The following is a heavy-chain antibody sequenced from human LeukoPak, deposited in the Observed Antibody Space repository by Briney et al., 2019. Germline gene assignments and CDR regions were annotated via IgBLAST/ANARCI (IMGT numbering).Heavy chain of an antibody. D-gene: IGHD3-22*01. Sequence: SVKVSCKASGGTFSSYAISWVRQAPGQGLEWMGGIIPIFGTANYAQKFQGRVTITADESTSTAYMELSSLRSEDTAVYYCARGYYYDSSGHKRYFDYWGQGTLVTVSS. CDR1: GGTFSSYA. CDR3: ARGYYYDSSGHKRYFDY. J-gene: IGHJ4*02. V-gene: IGHV1-69*01. CDR2: IIPIFGTA.